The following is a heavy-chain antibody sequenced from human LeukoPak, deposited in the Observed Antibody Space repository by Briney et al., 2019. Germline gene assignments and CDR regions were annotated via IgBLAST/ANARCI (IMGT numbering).Heavy chain of an antibody. V-gene: IGHV3-7*01. CDR3: ARVGKSGWDFDH. D-gene: IGHD6-19*01. Sequence: GGSLRLSCAASGFTFSAYWMTWVRQAPGKGLEWVAIINEGGGLKYYVDSVKGRFTISRDNTNNSLYLQMISLRVDDTAMYCARVGKSGWDFDHWGQGTLVTVSS. CDR1: GFTFSAYW. J-gene: IGHJ4*02. CDR2: INEGGGLK.